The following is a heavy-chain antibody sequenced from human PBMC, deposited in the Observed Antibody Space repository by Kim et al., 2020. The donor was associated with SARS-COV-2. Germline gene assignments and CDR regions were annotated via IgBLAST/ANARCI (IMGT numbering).Heavy chain of an antibody. CDR1: GLTFSSYG. D-gene: IGHD3-3*01. Sequence: GGSLRLSCEASGLTFSSYGMHWVRQAPGKGLEWVAVISYDGSDKYYADSVKGRFTISRDNSKNTLYLQMNSLRAEDTAVYYCAKGITIFGVGDYFDYWGQGTLVTVSS. V-gene: IGHV3-30*18. CDR2: ISYDGSDK. J-gene: IGHJ4*02. CDR3: AKGITIFGVGDYFDY.